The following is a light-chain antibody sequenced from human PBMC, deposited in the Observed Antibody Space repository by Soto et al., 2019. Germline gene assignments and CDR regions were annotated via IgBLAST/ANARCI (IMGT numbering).Light chain of an antibody. V-gene: IGKV1-33*01. J-gene: IGKJ1*01. CDR1: QDITNS. CDR3: QQRGHWPRT. CDR2: DAS. Sequence: DIQMTQSPSSLSASVGDRVTITCQASQDITNSLNWYQQKPGKAPKVLIYDASILETGVPSRFSGSGSGTDFTFTISSLQPEDVAVYYCQQRGHWPRTFGQGTKVEMK.